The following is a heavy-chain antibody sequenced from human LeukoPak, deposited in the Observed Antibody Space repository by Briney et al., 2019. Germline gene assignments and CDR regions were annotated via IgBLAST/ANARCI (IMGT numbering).Heavy chain of an antibody. J-gene: IGHJ6*02. D-gene: IGHD4-17*01. Sequence: GESLKISCKGSGYSFTSYWIGWVRQMPGEGLEWMGIIYPGDSDTRYSPSFQGQVTISADKSISTAYLQWSSLKASDTAMYYCARLLRNYYYYYGMDVWGQGTTVTVSS. CDR1: GYSFTSYW. CDR2: IYPGDSDT. V-gene: IGHV5-51*01. CDR3: ARLLRNYYYYYGMDV.